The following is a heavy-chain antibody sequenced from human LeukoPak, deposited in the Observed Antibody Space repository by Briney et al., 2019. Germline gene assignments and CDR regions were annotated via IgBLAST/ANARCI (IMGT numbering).Heavy chain of an antibody. CDR2: ISGSGGST. J-gene: IGHJ4*02. D-gene: IGHD6-13*01. V-gene: IGHV3-23*01. CDR1: GFTFSSYA. CDR3: ASYSSSRSVGSLDY. Sequence: GGSLRLSCAASGFTFSSYAMSWVRQAPGKGLEWVSAISGSGGSTYYADSVKGRFTISRGNSKSTLYLQMNSLRAEDTAVYYCASYSSSRSVGSLDYWGQGTLVTVSS.